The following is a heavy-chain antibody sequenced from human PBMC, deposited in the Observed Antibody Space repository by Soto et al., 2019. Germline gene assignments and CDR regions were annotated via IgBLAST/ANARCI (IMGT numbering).Heavy chain of an antibody. CDR3: ARGPLVVLNYFES. V-gene: IGHV1-69*02. J-gene: IGHJ4*02. Sequence: QVQLVQSGTGVKKPGSSVEVSCRASGGTFRNYPINWVRQAPGQGLEWMGSIFPLTDIPDYAQNFQARLTISADKSTSTAYMELSSLTSDDTAMYFCARGPLVVLNYFESWGQGTLVTVSS. CDR2: IFPLTDIP. CDR1: GGTFRNYP.